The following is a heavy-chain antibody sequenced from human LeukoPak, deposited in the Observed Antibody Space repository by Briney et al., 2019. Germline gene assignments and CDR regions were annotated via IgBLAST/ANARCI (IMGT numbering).Heavy chain of an antibody. CDR1: GSTFSSYA. D-gene: IGHD3-3*01. CDR3: ARDLAIFGVVIPFDY. CDR2: ISYDGSNK. Sequence: PGGSLRLSCAASGSTFSSYAMHWVRQAPGKGLEWVAVISYDGSNKYYADSVKGRFTISRDNSKNTLYLQMNSLRAEDTAVYYCARDLAIFGVVIPFDYWGQGTLVTVSS. J-gene: IGHJ4*02. V-gene: IGHV3-30-3*01.